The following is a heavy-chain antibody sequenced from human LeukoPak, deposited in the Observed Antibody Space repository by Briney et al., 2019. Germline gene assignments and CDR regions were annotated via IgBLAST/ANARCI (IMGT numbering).Heavy chain of an antibody. J-gene: IGHJ3*02. V-gene: IGHV1-69*06. Sequence: ASVKVSCKASGYTFTSYGISWVRQAPGQGLEWMGGIIPIFGTANYAQKFQGRVTITADKSTSTAYMELSSLRSEDTAVYYCARERSITPDKRYNWKWSRSDAFDIWGQGTMVTVSS. CDR2: IIPIFGTA. CDR1: GYTFTSYG. CDR3: ARERSITPDKRYNWKWSRSDAFDI. D-gene: IGHD1-20*01.